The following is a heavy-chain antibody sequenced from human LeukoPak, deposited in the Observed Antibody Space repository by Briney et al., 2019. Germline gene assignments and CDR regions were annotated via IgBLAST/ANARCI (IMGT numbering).Heavy chain of an antibody. J-gene: IGHJ4*02. CDR3: ASPPTYYYGSGSYYRPLDY. CDR1: GFTFSSYA. Sequence: GGSLRLSCAASGFTFSSYAMSWVRQAPGKGLEWVSAISGSGGSTYYADSVKGRFTISRDNSKNTLYLQMNSLRAEDTAVYYCASPPTYYYGSGSYYRPLDYWGQGTLVTVSS. V-gene: IGHV3-23*01. D-gene: IGHD3-10*01. CDR2: ISGSGGST.